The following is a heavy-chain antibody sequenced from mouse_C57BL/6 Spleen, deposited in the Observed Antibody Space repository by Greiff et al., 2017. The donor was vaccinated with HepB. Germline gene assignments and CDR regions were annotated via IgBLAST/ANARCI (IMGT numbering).Heavy chain of an antibody. CDR3: ARLRPLYYAMDY. CDR1: GYSFTGYY. J-gene: IGHJ4*01. CDR2: INPSTGGT. D-gene: IGHD2-12*01. V-gene: IGHV1-42*01. Sequence: EVMLVESGPELVKPGASVKISCKASGYSFTGYYMNWVKQSPEKSLEWIGEINPSTGGTTYNQKFKAKATLTVDKSSSTAYMQLKSLTSEDSAVYYCARLRPLYYAMDYWGQGTSVTVSS.